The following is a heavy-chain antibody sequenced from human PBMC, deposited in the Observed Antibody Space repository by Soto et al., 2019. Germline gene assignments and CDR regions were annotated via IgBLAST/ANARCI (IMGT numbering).Heavy chain of an antibody. CDR2: IIPIFGTA. V-gene: IGHV1-69*13. Sequence: SVKVSCKASGGTFSSYSISWVRQAPGQGLEWMGGIIPIFGTANYAQKFQGRVTITADESTSTAYMELSSLRSEDTAVYYCASRMTTVTTIYYYYYYGMYVWGQGTTVTVSS. CDR3: ASRMTTVTTIYYYYYYGMYV. J-gene: IGHJ6*02. D-gene: IGHD4-17*01. CDR1: GGTFSSYS.